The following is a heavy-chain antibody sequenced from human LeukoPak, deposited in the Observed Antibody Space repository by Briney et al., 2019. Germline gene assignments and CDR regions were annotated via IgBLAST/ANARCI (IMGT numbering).Heavy chain of an antibody. CDR3: ARAVDSSGYYVPNWFDP. CDR2: ITGGSGGST. D-gene: IGHD3-22*01. CDR1: GFTFTNYG. J-gene: IGHJ5*02. Sequence: PGGTLRLSCAASGFTFTNYGMGWVRQAPGKGLEWVSAITGGSGGSTFDADSVKGRFTISRDNSKNTLYLQTSSLRAEDTAIYYCARAVDSSGYYVPNWFDPWGQGTLVTVSS. V-gene: IGHV3-23*01.